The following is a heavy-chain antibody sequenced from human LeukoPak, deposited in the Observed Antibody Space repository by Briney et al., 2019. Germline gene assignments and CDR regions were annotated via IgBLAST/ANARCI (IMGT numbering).Heavy chain of an antibody. CDR1: GYTFTGYY. CDR3: ARDGGGLNDIHADY. D-gene: IGHD3-9*01. Sequence: ASVKVSCKASGYTFTGYYMHWVRPAPGQGLEWMGWINPNSGGTNYAQKFQGRVTMTRDTSISTAYMELSRLRSDDTAVYYCARDGGGLNDIHADYWGQGTLVTVSS. CDR2: INPNSGGT. J-gene: IGHJ4*02. V-gene: IGHV1-2*02.